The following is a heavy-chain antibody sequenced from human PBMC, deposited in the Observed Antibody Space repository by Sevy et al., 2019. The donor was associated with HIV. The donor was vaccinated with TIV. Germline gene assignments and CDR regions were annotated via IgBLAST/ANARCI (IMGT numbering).Heavy chain of an antibody. V-gene: IGHV3-66*02. Sequence: GGSLRLSCAISGFTVDDKYIIWVRQAPGKGLEWVSVIFSSGSTYYADSAKGRFTISRDNSKNTVDLQMNSVRAEDTAVYYCVSLFLSYRSGWSYFDYWGQGTLVTVSS. D-gene: IGHD6-19*01. CDR2: IFSSGST. J-gene: IGHJ4*02. CDR3: VSLFLSYRSGWSYFDY. CDR1: GFTVDDKY.